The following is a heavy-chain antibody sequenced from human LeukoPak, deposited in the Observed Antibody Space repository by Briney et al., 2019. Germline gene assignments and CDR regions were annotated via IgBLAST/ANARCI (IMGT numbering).Heavy chain of an antibody. Sequence: GGSLRLSCAASGFTFSSYSMNWVRQAPGKGLEWVSYISSSSSTIYYADSVKGRFTISRDNVKNSLYLQMNSLRAEDTAVYYCAKGKLRWFGELLGRFDPWGQGTLVTVSS. D-gene: IGHD3-10*01. V-gene: IGHV3-48*01. CDR1: GFTFSSYS. CDR2: ISSSSSTI. J-gene: IGHJ5*02. CDR3: AKGKLRWFGELLGRFDP.